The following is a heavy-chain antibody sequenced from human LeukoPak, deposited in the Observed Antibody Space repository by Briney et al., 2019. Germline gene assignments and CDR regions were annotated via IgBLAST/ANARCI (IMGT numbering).Heavy chain of an antibody. CDR2: ISGTSNYI. CDR3: ARGRSITILRGVAISDGFDI. V-gene: IGHV3-21*01. J-gene: IGHJ3*02. D-gene: IGHD3-10*01. CDR1: GFTFNIYS. Sequence: GGSLRLSCAASGFTFNIYSMNWVRQAPGKGLEWVSSISGTSNYIYYADSVKGRFTISRDNAKNSLYLHMNSLRPDDTAVYYCARGRSITILRGVAISDGFDIWGQGTKVTVS.